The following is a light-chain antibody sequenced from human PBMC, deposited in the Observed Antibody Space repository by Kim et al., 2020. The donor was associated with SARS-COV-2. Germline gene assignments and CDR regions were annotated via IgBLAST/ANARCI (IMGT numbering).Light chain of an antibody. V-gene: IGKV3-11*01. J-gene: IGKJ5*01. CDR3: QQRSSWPIT. Sequence: LSPGERATRSCRASQSVDNLLAWYQQKPGQAPRLLIYHASNRATGIAARFSGSGSGTDFTLTVSSLEPEDFAVYYCQQRSSWPITFGQGTRLEIK. CDR2: HAS. CDR1: QSVDNL.